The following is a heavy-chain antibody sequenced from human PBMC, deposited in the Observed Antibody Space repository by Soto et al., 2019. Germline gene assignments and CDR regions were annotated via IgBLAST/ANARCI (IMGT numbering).Heavy chain of an antibody. V-gene: IGHV3-7*01. CDR3: ARGDTPMITGMDSFDI. J-gene: IGHJ3*02. CDR2: IKQDGTEK. D-gene: IGHD5-18*01. Sequence: GGSLRLSCAASGFTFSRDWMNWVRQAPGKGLEWVANIKQDGTEKNYVDSVKGRFTISRDNARKSLYLQMDSLRAEDTAVYFCARGDTPMITGMDSFDIWGQGTMVTV. CDR1: GFTFSRDW.